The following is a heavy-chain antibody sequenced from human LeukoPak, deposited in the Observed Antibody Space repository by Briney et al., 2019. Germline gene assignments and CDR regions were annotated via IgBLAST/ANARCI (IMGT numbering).Heavy chain of an antibody. D-gene: IGHD2-2*01. V-gene: IGHV3-33*01. CDR2: IWYDGSNK. CDR3: ARGPSCTSASCYVIGALDI. CDR1: GFTFSSYG. Sequence: GGSLRLSCAASGFTFSSYGMHWVRQAPGKGLEWVAVIWYDGSNKYYADSVKCRFTISRDNSKNTLYLQMNSLRVDDMAVYYCARGPSCTSASCYVIGALDIWGLGTTVTVSS. J-gene: IGHJ3*02.